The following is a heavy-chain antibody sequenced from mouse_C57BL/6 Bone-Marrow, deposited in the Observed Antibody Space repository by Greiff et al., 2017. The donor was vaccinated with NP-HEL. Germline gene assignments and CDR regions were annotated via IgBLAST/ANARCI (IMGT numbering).Heavy chain of an antibody. D-gene: IGHD2-5*01. J-gene: IGHJ4*01. Sequence: EVKVVESGGDLVKPGGSLKLSCAASGFTFSSYGMSWVRQTPDKRLEWVATISSGGSYTYYPDSVKGRFTISRDNAKNTLYLQMRLLKSVVSAMYSCSRPDASFYYSNYYAMDYWGQGTSVTVSS. V-gene: IGHV5-6*01. CDR3: SRPDASFYYSNYYAMDY. CDR2: ISSGGSYT. CDR1: GFTFSSYG.